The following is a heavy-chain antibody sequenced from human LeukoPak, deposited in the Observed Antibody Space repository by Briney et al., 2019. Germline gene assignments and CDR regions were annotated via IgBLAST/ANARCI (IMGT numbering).Heavy chain of an antibody. Sequence: ASVKVSCKASGYTFTGYYMHWVRQAPGQGLECMGWINPNNGGTNYAQKFQGRVTMTRDTSISTAYMELRSLRSDDTAVYYCARDPSTGDWGYYYYYMDVWGKGTTVTVSS. CDR3: ARDPSTGDWGYYYYYMDV. CDR1: GYTFTGYY. V-gene: IGHV1-2*02. J-gene: IGHJ6*03. D-gene: IGHD7-27*01. CDR2: INPNNGGT.